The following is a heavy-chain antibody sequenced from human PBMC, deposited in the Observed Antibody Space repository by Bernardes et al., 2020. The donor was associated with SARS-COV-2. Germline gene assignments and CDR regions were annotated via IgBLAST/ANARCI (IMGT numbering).Heavy chain of an antibody. CDR2: VSGQNGNT. V-gene: IGHV1-18*04. Sequence: ASVKVSCNSSGYTFMHYGFIWVRQAPGLGLEWMGWVSGQNGNTNYAQKFQGRVTMTRDTSTSTVFMELRSLGSDDTAVYYCARATYDWESNPVGYAFDLWGQGTGVTVSS. D-gene: IGHD3-9*01. CDR3: ARATYDWESNPVGYAFDL. CDR1: GYTFMHYG. J-gene: IGHJ3*01.